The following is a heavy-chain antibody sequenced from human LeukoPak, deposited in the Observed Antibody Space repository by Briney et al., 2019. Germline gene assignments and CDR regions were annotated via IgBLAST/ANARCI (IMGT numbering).Heavy chain of an antibody. Sequence: SVKVSCKASGGTFSSYAISWVRQAPGQGLEWRGGIIPIFGTANYAQKFQGRVTITADESTSTAYMELSSLRSEDTAVYYCATRVGPATATWFDPWGQGTLVTVSS. J-gene: IGHJ5*02. CDR3: ATRVGPATATWFDP. CDR2: IIPIFGTA. V-gene: IGHV1-69*13. D-gene: IGHD2-15*01. CDR1: GGTFSSYA.